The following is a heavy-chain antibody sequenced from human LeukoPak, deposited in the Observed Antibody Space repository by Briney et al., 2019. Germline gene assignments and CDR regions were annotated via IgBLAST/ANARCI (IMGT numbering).Heavy chain of an antibody. CDR1: GFTFSTSA. D-gene: IGHD7-27*01. CDR3: ARDSNWAFDY. CDR2: ISSNGLGT. Sequence: PGGSLRLSCSASGFTFSTSALHWVRQAPERGLEYVSAISSNGLGTYYADSVKGRFTISRDNSKNTLYLQMSSLRAEDTAVYYCARDSNWAFDYWGQGTLVTVSS. J-gene: IGHJ4*02. V-gene: IGHV3-64D*09.